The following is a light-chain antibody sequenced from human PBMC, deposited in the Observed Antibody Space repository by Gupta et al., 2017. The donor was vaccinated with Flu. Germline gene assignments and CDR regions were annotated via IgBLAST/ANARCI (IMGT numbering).Light chain of an antibody. CDR1: QSIRNW. V-gene: IGKV1-5*03. J-gene: IGKJ2*01. CDR3: QQYDTYSGT. CDR2: KAS. Sequence: GDRVTITCRASQSIRNWLAWYQQKPGKAPNRLIYKASSLESGVPSRFSGSGSGTEFTLTISSLQADDFATYYCQQYDTYSGTFGQGTKLEIK.